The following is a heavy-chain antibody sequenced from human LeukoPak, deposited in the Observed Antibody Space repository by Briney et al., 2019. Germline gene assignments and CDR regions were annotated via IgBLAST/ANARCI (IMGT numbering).Heavy chain of an antibody. J-gene: IGHJ3*02. D-gene: IGHD3-3*01. V-gene: IGHV2-70*11. CDR2: IDWDDDK. CDR3: ARSITIFGVVIIRGAFDI. CDR1: GFSLSTSGMC. Sequence: SGPTLVNATQTLTLTCTFSGFSLSTSGMCVSWIRQPPGKALEWLARIDWDDDKYYSTSLKTRLTISKDTSKNQVVLTMTNMDPVDTATYYCARSITIFGVVIIRGAFDIWGQGTMVTVSS.